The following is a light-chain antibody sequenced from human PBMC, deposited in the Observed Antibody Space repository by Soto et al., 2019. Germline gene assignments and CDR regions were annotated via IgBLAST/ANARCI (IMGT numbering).Light chain of an antibody. CDR1: SSDVGGYNY. Sequence: QSALTQPASVSGSPGQSITISCTGTSSDVGGYNYVSWYQQHPGKAPKLMTYDVSNRPSGVSNRFSGSKSGNTASLTISGLQAEDEADYYCSSYTSSSTFWVFGGGTKPTVL. CDR2: DVS. CDR3: SSYTSSSTFWV. J-gene: IGLJ3*02. V-gene: IGLV2-14*01.